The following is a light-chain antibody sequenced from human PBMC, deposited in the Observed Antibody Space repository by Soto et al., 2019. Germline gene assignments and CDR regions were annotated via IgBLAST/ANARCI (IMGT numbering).Light chain of an antibody. CDR1: QGNSNY. Sequence: DIQMTQSPSSLSASVGDRVTITCRASQGNSNYLAWYQQKPGKVPKLLIYAASTLQSGVPSRFSGSGSGTDFTLTISSLQPEDVATYYCQKYNSAPLTFGGRTKVEIK. CDR3: QKYNSAPLT. J-gene: IGKJ4*01. CDR2: AAS. V-gene: IGKV1-27*01.